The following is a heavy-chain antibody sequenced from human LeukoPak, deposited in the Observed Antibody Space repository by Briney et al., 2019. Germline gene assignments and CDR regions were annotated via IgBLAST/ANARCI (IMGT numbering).Heavy chain of an antibody. D-gene: IGHD3-10*01. CDR2: FSGSVGST. V-gene: IGHV3-23*01. J-gene: IGHJ4*02. CDR3: AKEGGILLWFGEFFDY. Sequence: PGGSLRLPSIASGLIFSSYAMSWVRQAPGKGLEWVSAFSGSVGSTYYADSVKGRFTISRDNSKTTLYLKMNSLRAEDTAVYYCAKEGGILLWFGEFFDYWGQGTLVTVSS. CDR1: GLIFSSYA.